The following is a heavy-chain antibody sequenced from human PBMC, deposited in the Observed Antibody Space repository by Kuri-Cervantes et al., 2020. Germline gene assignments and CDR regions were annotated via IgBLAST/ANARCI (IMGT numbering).Heavy chain of an antibody. V-gene: IGHV3-11*01. CDR3: ARAYDFWSGYNGMDV. CDR1: GFTFSDYY. Sequence: GGSLRLSCAASGFTFSDYYMSWIRQAPGKGLEWVSYISSSGSTIYYADSVKGRFTISRDDAKNSLYLQMNSLRAEDTAVYYCARAYDFWSGYNGMDVWGQGTTVTVSS. D-gene: IGHD3-3*01. CDR2: ISSSGSTI. J-gene: IGHJ6*02.